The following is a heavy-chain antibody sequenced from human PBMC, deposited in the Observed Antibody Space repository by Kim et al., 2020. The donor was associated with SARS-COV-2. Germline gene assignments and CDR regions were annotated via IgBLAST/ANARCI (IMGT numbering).Heavy chain of an antibody. J-gene: IGHJ4*02. CDR1: GGSISSGGYY. CDR2: IYYSGST. CDR3: ARAARGGVITFAGVISGAFDY. V-gene: IGHV4-31*03. D-gene: IGHD3-16*02. Sequence: SETLSLTCTVSGGSISSGGYYWSWIRQPPGKGLEWIGNIYYSGSTYYNPPLKSRVTISVDTSKNQFSLKLCSVTAADTVVYSCARAARGGVITFAGVISGAFDYWGQGTLVTVSS.